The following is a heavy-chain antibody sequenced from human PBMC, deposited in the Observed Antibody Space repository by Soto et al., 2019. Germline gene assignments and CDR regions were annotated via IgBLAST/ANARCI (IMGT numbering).Heavy chain of an antibody. J-gene: IGHJ4*02. V-gene: IGHV3-30*03. CDR3: GRCSSTSCHLGSDY. Sequence: QVQLVESGGGVVQPGRSLRLSCAASGFTFSSYGMHWVRQAPGKGLEWVAVISYDGSNKYYADSVKGRFTISRDNSKNTLYLQMNSLRDADTAFYYCGRCSSTSCHLGSDYWGQGTLVTVSS. CDR2: ISYDGSNK. D-gene: IGHD2-2*01. CDR1: GFTFSSYG.